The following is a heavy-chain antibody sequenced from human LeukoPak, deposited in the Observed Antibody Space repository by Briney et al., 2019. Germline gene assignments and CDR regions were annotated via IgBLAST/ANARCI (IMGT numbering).Heavy chain of an antibody. Sequence: GGSLRLSCAASGFTFSSYSMNWVRRAPGKGLEWVSSISSSSSYIYYADSVKGRFTISRDNAKNSLYLQMNSLRAEDTAVYYCARDHGDYGYFDYWGQGTLVTVSS. D-gene: IGHD4-17*01. V-gene: IGHV3-21*01. CDR3: ARDHGDYGYFDY. CDR1: GFTFSSYS. J-gene: IGHJ4*02. CDR2: ISSSSSYI.